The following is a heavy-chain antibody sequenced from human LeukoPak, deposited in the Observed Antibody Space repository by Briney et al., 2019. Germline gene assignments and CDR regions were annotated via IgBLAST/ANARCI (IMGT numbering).Heavy chain of an antibody. CDR3: ARERSRGIAVAGGGHWYFDL. CDR2: ISSSSSYI. J-gene: IGHJ2*01. Sequence: PGGSLRLSCAASGFTFSSYSMNWVRQAPGKGLEWVSSISSSSSYIYYADSVKGRFTISRDNAKNSLYLQMNSLRAEDTAVYYCARERSRGIAVAGGGHWYFDLWGRGTLVTVSS. D-gene: IGHD6-19*01. V-gene: IGHV3-21*01. CDR1: GFTFSSYS.